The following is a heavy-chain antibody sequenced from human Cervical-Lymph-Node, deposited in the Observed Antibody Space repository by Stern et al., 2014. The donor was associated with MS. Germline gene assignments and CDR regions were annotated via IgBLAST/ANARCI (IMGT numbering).Heavy chain of an antibody. V-gene: IGHV4-59*01. J-gene: IGHJ6*02. CDR3: ARGFGDYGMDL. Sequence: QVQLVESGPGLVKPSETLSLTCIVSGDSISPYYWSWIRQPPGKGLEWIAYIYYSGTTNYNPSLKSRVIISVDTSKNKISLKLTSVTAADTAVYYCARGFGDYGMDLWGQGTTVTVSS. D-gene: IGHD3-3*01. CDR1: GDSISPYY. CDR2: IYYSGTT.